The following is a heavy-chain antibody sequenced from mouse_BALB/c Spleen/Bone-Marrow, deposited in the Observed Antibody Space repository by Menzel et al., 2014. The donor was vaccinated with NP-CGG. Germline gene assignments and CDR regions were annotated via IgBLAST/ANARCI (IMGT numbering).Heavy chain of an antibody. J-gene: IGHJ2*01. Sequence: EVQLVESGGGLVQPGGSLRLSCATSGFTFTDYYMNWVRQPPGKALEWLGFIRNKANGYTTEYSASVKGRFTLSRDNSQNILYLQMNTLRAEDSATYYCARDKGRVFFDYWGQGTTLTVSS. CDR1: GFTFTDYY. CDR3: ARDKGRVFFDY. CDR2: IRNKANGYTT. V-gene: IGHV7-3*02.